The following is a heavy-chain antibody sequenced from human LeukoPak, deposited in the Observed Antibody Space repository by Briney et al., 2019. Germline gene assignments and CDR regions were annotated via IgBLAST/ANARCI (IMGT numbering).Heavy chain of an antibody. CDR2: ISWNSGSI. CDR3: AKDIKWELQGPCFGH. V-gene: IGHV3-9*01. Sequence: PGRSLRLSCVASGFTFDDYVMHWVRRAPGKGLEWVSGISWNSGSIGYADSVKGRFTISRDNAKNSLYLQMNSLRAEDTALYYCAKDIKWELQGPCFGHWGQGTLVTVSS. D-gene: IGHD1-26*01. J-gene: IGHJ4*02. CDR1: GFTFDDYV.